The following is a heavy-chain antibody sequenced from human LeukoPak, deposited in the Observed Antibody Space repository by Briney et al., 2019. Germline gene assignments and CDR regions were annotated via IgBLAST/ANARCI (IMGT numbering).Heavy chain of an antibody. J-gene: IGHJ4*02. Sequence: GGSLRLSCVASGFTFSIYSMNWVRQAPGKGLEWVSYISSSSIIYYADSVKGRFTISRDNAKKSLYLQMNSLGDEDAAVYYCARWDHQLLGFDYWGQGTLVTVSS. CDR3: ARWDHQLLGFDY. CDR1: GFTFSIYS. V-gene: IGHV3-48*02. CDR2: ISSSSII. D-gene: IGHD2-2*01.